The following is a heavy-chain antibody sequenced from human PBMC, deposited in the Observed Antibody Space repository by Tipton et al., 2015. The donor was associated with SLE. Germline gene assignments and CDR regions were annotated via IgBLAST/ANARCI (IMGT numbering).Heavy chain of an antibody. CDR1: GFTFSSYA. D-gene: IGHD3-16*01. CDR3: ARDGGHTYLLGSFDY. Sequence: LRLSCAASGFTFSSYAMNWIRQPPGKGLEWIGSIYYSGRTYYNPSLKSRVTISLDPPKNQFSLKLTSVTAADTAMYYCARDGGHTYLLGSFDYWGQGTPVNVS. CDR2: IYYSGRT. J-gene: IGHJ4*02. V-gene: IGHV4-59*12.